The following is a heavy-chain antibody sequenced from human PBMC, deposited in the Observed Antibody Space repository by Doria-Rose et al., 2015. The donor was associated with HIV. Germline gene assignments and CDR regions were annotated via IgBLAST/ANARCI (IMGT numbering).Heavy chain of an antibody. V-gene: IGHV2-26*01. CDR1: GVSLSSPGMG. Sequence: SGPVLVKPTETLTLTCTVSGVSLSSPGMGVSWIRQPPGKALEWLAYIFSDDERSYKTSLKSRLTIPRGTSKSQVVLTMTDMDPVDTATYYCARIKSSRWYHKYYFDFWGQGTLVIVSA. CDR3: ARIKSSRWYHKYYFDF. CDR2: IFSDDER. D-gene: IGHD6-13*01. J-gene: IGHJ4*02.